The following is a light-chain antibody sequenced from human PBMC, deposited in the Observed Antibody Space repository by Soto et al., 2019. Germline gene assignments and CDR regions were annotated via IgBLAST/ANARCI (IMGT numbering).Light chain of an antibody. CDR3: QQYYNWLGT. J-gene: IGKJ1*01. Sequence: EIVMTQSPATLSVSPGERATLSCRASQSVSSNLAWYQQKPGQAPRLLIYGASTRATGTPARFIGSGSGTEFTLTISSLQSEDFAVYYCQQYYNWLGTFGQGTKVEIK. V-gene: IGKV3-15*01. CDR2: GAS. CDR1: QSVSSN.